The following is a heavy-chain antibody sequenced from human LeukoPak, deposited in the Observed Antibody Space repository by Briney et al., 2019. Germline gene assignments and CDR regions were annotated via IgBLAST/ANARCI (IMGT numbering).Heavy chain of an antibody. D-gene: IGHD1-26*01. CDR1: GYTFTSYA. CDR3: ASYRSVSGSYSPFDY. CDR2: INAGNGNT. Sequence: GASVKVSCKASGYTFTSYAMHWVRQAPGQRLEWMGWINAGNGNTKYSQKFQGRVTITRDTSASTAYMELSSLRSEDTAVYYCASYRSVSGSYSPFDYWGQGTLVTISS. J-gene: IGHJ4*02. V-gene: IGHV1-3*01.